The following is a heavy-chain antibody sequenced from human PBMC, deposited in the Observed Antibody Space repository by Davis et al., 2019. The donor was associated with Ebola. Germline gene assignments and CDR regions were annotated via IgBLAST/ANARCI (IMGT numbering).Heavy chain of an antibody. V-gene: IGHV4-4*02. Sequence: GSLRLSCAASGFMFSSYAMSWVRQPPGKGLEWIGEIYHSGSTNYNPSLKSRVTISVDKSKNQFSLKLSSVTAADTAVYYCVRGDGRFDYWGQGALVTVSS. CDR1: GFMFSSYAM. D-gene: IGHD5-24*01. J-gene: IGHJ4*02. CDR3: VRGDGRFDY. CDR2: IYHSGST.